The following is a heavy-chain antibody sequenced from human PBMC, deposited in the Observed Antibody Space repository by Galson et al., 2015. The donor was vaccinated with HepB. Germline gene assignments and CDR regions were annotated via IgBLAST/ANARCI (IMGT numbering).Heavy chain of an antibody. Sequence: SLRLSCAASGFTFSSYSMNWVRQAPGKGLEWVSYISSSSSTIYYADSVKGRFTISRDNAKDSLYLQMNSLRAEDTAVYYCARVDDDSSGYYYPLYYYYYYYGMDVWGQGTTVTVSS. CDR1: GFTFSSYS. CDR3: ARVDDDSSGYYYPLYYYYYYYGMDV. J-gene: IGHJ6*02. V-gene: IGHV3-48*01. D-gene: IGHD3-22*01. CDR2: ISSSSSTI.